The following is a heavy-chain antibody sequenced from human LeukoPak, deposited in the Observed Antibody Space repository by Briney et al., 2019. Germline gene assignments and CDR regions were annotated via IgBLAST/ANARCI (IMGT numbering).Heavy chain of an antibody. CDR3: ARVKRYITAANWFDP. D-gene: IGHD1-14*01. V-gene: IGHV4-39*07. J-gene: IGHJ5*02. Sequence: PSETLSLTCTVSGGSISSSSYYWGWIRQPPGKGLEWIGSIYYSGSTYYNPSLKSRVTISVDTSKNQFSLKLSSVTAADTAVYYCARVKRYITAANWFDPCGQGTLVTVSS. CDR2: IYYSGST. CDR1: GGSISSSSYY.